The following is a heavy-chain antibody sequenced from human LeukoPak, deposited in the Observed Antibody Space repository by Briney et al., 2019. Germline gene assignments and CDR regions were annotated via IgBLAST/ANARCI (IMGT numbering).Heavy chain of an antibody. CDR1: GFTFSSYE. D-gene: IGHD4-17*01. V-gene: IGHV3-48*03. CDR3: ARANDYGDYDY. J-gene: IGHJ4*02. CDR2: LSSSGSTI. Sequence: GGSLRLSCAASGFTFSSYEMNWVRQAPGKGLEWVSYLSSSGSTIYYADSVKGRFTISRDNAKNSLYLRMNSLRAEDTAVYYCARANDYGDYDYWGQGTLVTVSS.